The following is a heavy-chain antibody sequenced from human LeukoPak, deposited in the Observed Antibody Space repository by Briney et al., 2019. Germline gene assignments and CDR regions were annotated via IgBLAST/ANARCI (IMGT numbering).Heavy chain of an antibody. CDR3: AKEGRSLQTY. J-gene: IGHJ4*02. V-gene: IGHV3-7*03. CDR1: GFMFSSNW. D-gene: IGHD5-24*01. Sequence: GSLRLSCAASGFMFSSNWMSWVRLAPGKGLEWVANIKEDGTETYYVDSVKGRFTISRDNAKNSLYLQMNSLRVDDTAVYYCAKEGRSLQTYWGQGTLVTVSS. CDR2: IKEDGTET.